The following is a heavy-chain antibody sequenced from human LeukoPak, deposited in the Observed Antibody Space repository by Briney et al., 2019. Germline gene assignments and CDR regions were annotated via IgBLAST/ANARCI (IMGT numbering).Heavy chain of an antibody. CDR1: GGSISSYY. Sequence: PSETLSLTCTVSGGSISSYYWSWIRQPPGKGLEWIGYIYHSGSTYYNPSLKSRVTISVDRSKNQFSLKLSSVTAADTAVYYCASVTTVTTALGYWGQGTLVTVSS. J-gene: IGHJ4*02. D-gene: IGHD4-17*01. CDR3: ASVTTVTTALGY. CDR2: IYHSGST. V-gene: IGHV4-59*12.